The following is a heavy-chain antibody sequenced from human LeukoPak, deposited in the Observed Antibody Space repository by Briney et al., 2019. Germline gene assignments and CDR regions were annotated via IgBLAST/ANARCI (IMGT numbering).Heavy chain of an antibody. V-gene: IGHV4-59*08. CDR3: ARHGYDSSGHHPPSL. D-gene: IGHD3-22*01. CDR1: GGSISSYY. Sequence: PSETLSLTCTVSGGSISSYYWSWIRQPPGKGLEWIGYIYYSGSTNYNPSLKSRVTISVDTSKNQFSLKLSSVTAADTAVYYCARHGYDSSGHHPPSLWGQGTLVTVSS. J-gene: IGHJ4*02. CDR2: IYYSGST.